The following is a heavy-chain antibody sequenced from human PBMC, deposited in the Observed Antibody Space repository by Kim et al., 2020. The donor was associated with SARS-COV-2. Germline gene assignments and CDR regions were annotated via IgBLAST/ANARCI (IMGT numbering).Heavy chain of an antibody. CDR3: ARFSPLLRFLMSFDY. Sequence: ASVKVSCKASGYTFTSYGISWVRQAPGQGLEWMGWISAYNGNTNYAQKLQGRVTMTTDTSTSTAYMELRSLRSDDTAVYYCARFSPLLRFLMSFDYWGQGTLVTVSS. D-gene: IGHD3-3*01. CDR1: GYTFTSYG. J-gene: IGHJ4*02. CDR2: ISAYNGNT. V-gene: IGHV1-18*01.